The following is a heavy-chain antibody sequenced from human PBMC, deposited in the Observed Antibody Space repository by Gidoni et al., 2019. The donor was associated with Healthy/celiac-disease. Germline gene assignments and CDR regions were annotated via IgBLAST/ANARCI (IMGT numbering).Heavy chain of an antibody. D-gene: IGHD2-21*01. CDR1: GFTFSSYD. CDR3: VRDVRGSDIPFDY. CDR2: ISSNGMTT. Sequence: EVQLVESGGGLVQPGGSLRLSCEASGFTFSSYDMNWVRQAPGKGLEWVSYISSNGMTTHYADSVKGRFTISRDNAKNTLYLQMKSLRAEDTAVYYCVRDVRGSDIPFDYWGQGTLVTVSS. J-gene: IGHJ4*02. V-gene: IGHV3-48*03.